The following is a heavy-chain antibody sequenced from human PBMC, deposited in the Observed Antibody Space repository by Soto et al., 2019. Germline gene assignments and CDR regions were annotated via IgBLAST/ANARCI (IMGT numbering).Heavy chain of an antibody. D-gene: IGHD3-9*01. CDR3: ARGPLRYFDWSGAFDI. Sequence: ESGGGLIQPGGSLRLSCAASGFTVSSNYMSWVRQAPGKGLEWVSVIYSGGSTYYADSVKGRFTISRDNSKNTLYLQMNSLRAEDTAVYYCARGPLRYFDWSGAFDIWGQGTMVTVSS. CDR2: IYSGGST. CDR1: GFTVSSNY. J-gene: IGHJ3*02. V-gene: IGHV3-53*01.